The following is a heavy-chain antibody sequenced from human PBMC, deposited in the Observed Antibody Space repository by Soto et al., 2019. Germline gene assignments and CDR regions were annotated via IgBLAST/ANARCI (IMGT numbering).Heavy chain of an antibody. J-gene: IGHJ6*02. V-gene: IGHV3-23*01. CDR3: AKSHSSSGYWNYYYYGMDV. CDR1: GFTFSSYA. Sequence: EVQLLESGGGLVQPGGSLRLSCAASGFTFSSYAMSWVRQAPGKGLEWVSAISGSGGNTYYADSVKGRFTISRDNSKNALYLQINSLRAEDTPVYYCAKSHSSSGYWNYYYYGMDVWGQGTTVTVSS. CDR2: ISGSGGNT. D-gene: IGHD3-22*01.